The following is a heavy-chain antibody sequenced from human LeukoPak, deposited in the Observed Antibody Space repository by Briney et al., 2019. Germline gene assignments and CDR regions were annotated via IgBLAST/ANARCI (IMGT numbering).Heavy chain of an antibody. Sequence: TGGSLRLSCAASGFTFSNACMSWVREAPGKGLEWVGRLKSKTDGGTTDYAAPVKGRFTISRYDLTNTLYLQMNSLKTEDTAVYYCTAQVKYGDYVDYWGQGTLVTVSS. V-gene: IGHV3-15*01. J-gene: IGHJ4*02. CDR2: LKSKTDGGTT. CDR3: TAQVKYGDYVDY. CDR1: GFTFSNAC. D-gene: IGHD4-17*01.